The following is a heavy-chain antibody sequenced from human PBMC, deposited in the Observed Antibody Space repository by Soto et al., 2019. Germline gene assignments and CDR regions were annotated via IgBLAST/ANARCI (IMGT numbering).Heavy chain of an antibody. CDR3: ARDRGSSVYYYYGMDF. CDR2: ISYDGSNK. D-gene: IGHD6-25*01. CDR1: GFTFSSYA. Sequence: GGSLRLSCAASGFTFSSYAMHWVRQAPGKGLEWVAVISYDGSNKYYADSVKGRFTISRDNSKNTLYLQMNSLRAEDTAVYYCARDRGSSVYYYYGMDFWGQGTTVTVSS. V-gene: IGHV3-30-3*01. J-gene: IGHJ6*02.